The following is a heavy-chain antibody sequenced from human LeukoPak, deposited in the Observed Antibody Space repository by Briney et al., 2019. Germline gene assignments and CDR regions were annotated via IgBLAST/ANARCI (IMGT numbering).Heavy chain of an antibody. D-gene: IGHD6-13*01. Sequence: GGSLRLSCAASGFTFSNYWMSWVRQTPGKGLEWVANIKQDGSEKYYVDSVKGRFAISRDNAKNSLYLQMNSLRAEDTAVYYCARDKYTNSWSGSNFDYWGQGTLVTVSS. V-gene: IGHV3-7*01. CDR3: ARDKYTNSWSGSNFDY. CDR2: IKQDGSEK. CDR1: GFTFSNYW. J-gene: IGHJ4*02.